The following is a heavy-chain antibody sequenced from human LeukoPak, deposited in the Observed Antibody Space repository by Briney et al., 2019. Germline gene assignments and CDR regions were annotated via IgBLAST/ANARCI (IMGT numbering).Heavy chain of an antibody. Sequence: ASVKVSCKASGYTFTSYDMQWVRQAPGQGFEWLGMINPSGGGTNYAQKFQGRVTMTRDTSTSTVCLELSSLRSEDTAVYYCARWVGGPAGINYYGMDVWGQGTTVTVSS. V-gene: IGHV1-46*01. D-gene: IGHD2-2*01. J-gene: IGHJ6*02. CDR1: GYTFTSYD. CDR3: ARWVGGPAGINYYGMDV. CDR2: INPSGGGT.